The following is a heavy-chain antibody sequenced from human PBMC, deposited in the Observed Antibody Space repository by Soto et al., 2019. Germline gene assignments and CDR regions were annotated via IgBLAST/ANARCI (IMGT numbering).Heavy chain of an antibody. Sequence: PAEPLSLTCTTSGGAITSSYWSWIRRASGKGMEWIAYSYYTGISGYTPSTSYNPALKSRVTMSVDTSKSQFSLKLTSVTAADTAVSSCARGEDAFFYYGLDVWGQGITVTVSS. CDR2: SYYTGISGYTPST. CDR3: ARGEDAFFYYGLDV. CDR1: GGAITSSY. V-gene: IGHV4-59*01. J-gene: IGHJ6*02.